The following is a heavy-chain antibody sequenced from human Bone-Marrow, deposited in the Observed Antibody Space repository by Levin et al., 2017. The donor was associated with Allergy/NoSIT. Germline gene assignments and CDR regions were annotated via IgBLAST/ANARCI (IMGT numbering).Heavy chain of an antibody. J-gene: IGHJ4*02. CDR3: AKDDNSGSGYYTWGNFDY. V-gene: IGHV3-23*01. CDR1: GFTFSSYA. D-gene: IGHD2-8*01. Sequence: QAGGSLRLSCAASGFTFSSYAMSWVRQAPGKGLEWVSGISGSGGSTVYADSVKGRFTISRDNSKNTLYLQMNTLRAEDTAVYYCAKDDNSGSGYYTWGNFDYWGRGTLVTVSP. CDR2: ISGSGGST.